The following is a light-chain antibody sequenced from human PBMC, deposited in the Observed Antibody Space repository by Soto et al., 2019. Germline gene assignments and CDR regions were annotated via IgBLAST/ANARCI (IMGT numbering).Light chain of an antibody. CDR1: QSISSW. CDR3: HQYNSYPWT. Sequence: DIQMTQSPSTLSASVGDRVTITCRASQSISSWLAWYQQKPGKAPKLLIYDASSLGSGVPSRFSGSGSGTEFTVIISSLQPDDFAAYYCHQYNSYPWTCGQGTKEEIK. V-gene: IGKV1-5*01. CDR2: DAS. J-gene: IGKJ1*01.